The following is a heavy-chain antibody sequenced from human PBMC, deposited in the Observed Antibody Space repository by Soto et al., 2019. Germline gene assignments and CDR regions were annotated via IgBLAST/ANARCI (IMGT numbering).Heavy chain of an antibody. CDR1: GYNFTNFD. J-gene: IGHJ4*01. CDR3: ARLAEYCNGIKCCSNFDF. Sequence: ASVKVSCKTSGYNFTNFDINWVRQAPGRGLVWMGWMNPSSGETGSAQNFQGRVTMTRDISTRTFFMQLTSLRSGDTAIYYCARLAEYCNGIKCCSNFDFWGRGTQVTVSS. D-gene: IGHD2-15*01. V-gene: IGHV1-8*01. CDR2: MNPSSGET.